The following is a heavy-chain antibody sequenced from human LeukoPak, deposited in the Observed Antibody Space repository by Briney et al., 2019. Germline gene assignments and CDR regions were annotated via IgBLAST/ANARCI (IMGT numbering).Heavy chain of an antibody. J-gene: IGHJ4*02. D-gene: IGHD2-2*01. CDR1: GGTFSSYD. V-gene: IGHV1-69*06. CDR3: ANGRTDIVVVPATLRNYYLDW. Sequence: ASVTVSCMASGGTFSSYDMRWVRQAPGQGLEGMGGIMPISGRAHYAQRFQGRATITEDKPTNTAYMALSSLRSEDTAVYYCANGRTDIVVVPATLRNYYLDWWSRGTLVTVS. CDR2: IMPISGRA.